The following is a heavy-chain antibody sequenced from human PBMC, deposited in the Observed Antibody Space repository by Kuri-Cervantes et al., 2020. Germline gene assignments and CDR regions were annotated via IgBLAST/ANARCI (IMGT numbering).Heavy chain of an antibody. Sequence: GESLKISCAASGFTFSSYAMHWVRQAPGKGLEWVAVISYDGSNKYYADSVKGRFTISRDNSKNMLYLQMNSLRDEDTAVYYCARCTVAGHFDYWGQGTLVTVSS. V-gene: IGHV3-30-3*01. CDR3: ARCTVAGHFDY. J-gene: IGHJ4*02. CDR2: ISYDGSNK. CDR1: GFTFSSYA. D-gene: IGHD6-19*01.